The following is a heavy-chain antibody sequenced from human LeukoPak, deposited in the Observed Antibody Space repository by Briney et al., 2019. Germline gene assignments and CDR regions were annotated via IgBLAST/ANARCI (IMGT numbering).Heavy chain of an antibody. D-gene: IGHD6-6*01. CDR1: GFTFSNYE. J-gene: IGHJ4*02. CDR3: ARGRDSSSSYPGY. Sequence: GGSLRLSCAASGFTFSNYEMNWVRQAPGKGLEWVSYISSSGSTIYYADSVKGRFTISRDNVKNSLYLQMNSLRAEDTAVYYCARGRDSSSSYPGYWGQGTLVTVSS. V-gene: IGHV3-48*03. CDR2: ISSSGSTI.